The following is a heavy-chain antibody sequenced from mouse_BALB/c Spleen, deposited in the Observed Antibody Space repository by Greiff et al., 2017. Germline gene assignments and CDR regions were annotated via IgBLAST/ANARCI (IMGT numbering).Heavy chain of an antibody. CDR2: ISYSGST. D-gene: IGHD2-1*01. J-gene: IGHJ3*01. Sequence: VQLKESGPGLVKPSQSLSLTCTVTGYSITSDYAWNWIRQFPGNKLEWMGYISYSGSTSYNPSLKSRISITRDTSKNQFFLQLNSVTTEDTATYYCARDYGNYHWGQGTLVTVSA. CDR3: ARDYGNYH. CDR1: GYSITSDYA. V-gene: IGHV3-2*02.